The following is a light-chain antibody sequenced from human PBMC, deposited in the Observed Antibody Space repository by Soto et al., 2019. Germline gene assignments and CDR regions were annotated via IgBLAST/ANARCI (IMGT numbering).Light chain of an antibody. CDR1: QGISDF. V-gene: IGKV1-27*01. Sequence: DVQMTQSPSSLSASVGDRVAITCRASQGISDFLAWYQQKPGKVPKLLIYAASNLQSGVPSRFSGSGSGTDFTLTINSLQPEDVATDYCQKYNRAPWTFGQGTKVEIK. CDR2: AAS. CDR3: QKYNRAPWT. J-gene: IGKJ1*01.